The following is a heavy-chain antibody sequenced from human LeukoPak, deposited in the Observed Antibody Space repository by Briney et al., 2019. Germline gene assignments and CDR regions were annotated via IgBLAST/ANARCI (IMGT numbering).Heavy chain of an antibody. V-gene: IGHV4-39*07. CDR2: IYYSGST. J-gene: IGHJ4*02. D-gene: IGHD5-12*01. CDR1: GGSISSSSYY. CDR3: ARDNGIVATIDY. Sequence: SETLSLTCTVSGGSISSSSYYWGWIRQPPGKGLEWIGSIYYSGSTYYNPSLKSRVTISVDTSKNQFSLKLSSVTAADTAVYYCARDNGIVATIDYWGQGTLVTVSS.